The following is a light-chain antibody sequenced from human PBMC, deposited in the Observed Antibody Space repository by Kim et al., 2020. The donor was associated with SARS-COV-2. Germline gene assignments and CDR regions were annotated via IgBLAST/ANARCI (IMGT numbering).Light chain of an antibody. CDR2: GEN. V-gene: IGLV3-19*01. CDR3: ISRDSTGNSYF. Sequence: ALGQTVRITCQGDSLRIYYASWYKQKPGQAPVLVIYGENNRPSGIPDRFSGSSSGNTASLIITGAQAEDEADLFCISRDSTGNSYFFGTGTQLTVL. CDR1: SLRIYY. J-gene: IGLJ1*01.